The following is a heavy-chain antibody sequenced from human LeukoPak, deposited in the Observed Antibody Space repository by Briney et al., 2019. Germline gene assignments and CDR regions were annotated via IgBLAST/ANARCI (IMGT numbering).Heavy chain of an antibody. J-gene: IGHJ4*02. CDR1: GGTFGSYA. Sequence: SVKVSCKASGGTFGSYAISWVRQAPGQGLEWMGGIIPIFGTANYAQKFQGRVTITADKSTSTAYMELSSLRSEDTAVYYCAAWGDVDIVATPKPYWGQGTLVTVSS. V-gene: IGHV1-69*06. CDR2: IIPIFGTA. D-gene: IGHD5-12*01. CDR3: AAWGDVDIVATPKPY.